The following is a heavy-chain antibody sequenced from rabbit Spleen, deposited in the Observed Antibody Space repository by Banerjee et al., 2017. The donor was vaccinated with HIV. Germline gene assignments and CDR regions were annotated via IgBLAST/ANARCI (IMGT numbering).Heavy chain of an antibody. CDR1: GFDFSNNA. J-gene: IGHJ4*01. CDR3: AREGGIMVAGAFNL. Sequence: QEQLLESGGGLVQPEGSLTLTCKASGFDFSNNAMCWVRQAPGKGPEWIACIVNGNANTYYASWVNGRFTISRSTSLATVTLQVTSLTAADTTTYFCAREGGIMVAGAFNLWGQGTLVTV. CDR2: IVNGNANT. D-gene: IGHD4-1*01. V-gene: IGHV1S47*01.